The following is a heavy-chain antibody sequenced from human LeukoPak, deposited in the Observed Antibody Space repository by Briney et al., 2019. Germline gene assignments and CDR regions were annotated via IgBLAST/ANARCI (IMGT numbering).Heavy chain of an antibody. CDR3: AASYYYDSSGLQNQGYYYSMDV. J-gene: IGHJ6*02. CDR2: ISAYNGNT. CDR1: GYTFTSCG. D-gene: IGHD3-22*01. V-gene: IGHV1-18*01. Sequence: ASVTVSYKASGYTFTSCGIRWVGQAPGQGGEGMGWISAYNGNTNYTQKLQARVTMTTDTSTSTAYMELRSLRSDDTAVYYCAASYYYDSSGLQNQGYYYSMDVWGQGTTVTVSS.